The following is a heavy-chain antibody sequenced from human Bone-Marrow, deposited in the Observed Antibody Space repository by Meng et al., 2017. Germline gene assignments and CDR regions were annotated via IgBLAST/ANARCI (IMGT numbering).Heavy chain of an antibody. CDR2: ISSNGGST. D-gene: IGHD5-18*01. J-gene: IGHJ4*02. V-gene: IGHV3-64*01. Sequence: GESLKISCAASGFTFSSYAMHWVRQAPGKGLEYVSAISSNGGSTYYANSVKGRFTISRDNSKNTLYLQMGSLRAEDMAVYYCARAQSGYSYGYWGYWGQGTLVTVSS. CDR1: GFTFSSYA. CDR3: ARAQSGYSYGYWGY.